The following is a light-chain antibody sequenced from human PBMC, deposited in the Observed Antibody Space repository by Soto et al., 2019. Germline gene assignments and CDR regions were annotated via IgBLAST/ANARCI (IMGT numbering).Light chain of an antibody. J-gene: IGKJ2*01. CDR1: QSISSW. CDR2: MAS. Sequence: DFQMTQSPSTLSASVGDRVTITCRASQSISSWLAWYQQKPGKAPKLLIYMASSLESGVPSRFSGSGSGTEFTLTISSLQPDDFASYYCQQYNSYPYTFGQGTKLEIQ. V-gene: IGKV1-5*03. CDR3: QQYNSYPYT.